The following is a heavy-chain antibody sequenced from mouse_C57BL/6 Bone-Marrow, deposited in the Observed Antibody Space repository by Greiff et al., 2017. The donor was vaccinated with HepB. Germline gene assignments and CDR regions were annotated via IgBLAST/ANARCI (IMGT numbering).Heavy chain of an antibody. Sequence: VQLQQSVAELVRPGASVKLSCTASGFNIKNTYMHWVKQRPEQGLEWIGRIDPANGNTKYAPKFQGKATITADTSSNTAYLQLNSLTSEDTAIYYCAPSNDGYYPTLCYWGQGTTLTVSS. D-gene: IGHD2-3*01. V-gene: IGHV14-3*01. J-gene: IGHJ2*01. CDR2: IDPANGNT. CDR3: APSNDGYYPTLCY. CDR1: GFNIKNTY.